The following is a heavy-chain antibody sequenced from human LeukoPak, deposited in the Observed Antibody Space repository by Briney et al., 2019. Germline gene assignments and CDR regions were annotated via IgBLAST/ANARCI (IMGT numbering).Heavy chain of an antibody. D-gene: IGHD2-15*01. CDR3: ARILATGPSWFDP. J-gene: IGHJ5*02. Sequence: SVEVSCKASGGTFSSYAISWVRQAPGQGLEWMGRIIPIFGTANYAQKFQGRVTITADESTSTAYMELSSLRSEDTAVYYCARILATGPSWFDPWGQGTLVTVSS. CDR2: IIPIFGTA. CDR1: GGTFSSYA. V-gene: IGHV1-69*13.